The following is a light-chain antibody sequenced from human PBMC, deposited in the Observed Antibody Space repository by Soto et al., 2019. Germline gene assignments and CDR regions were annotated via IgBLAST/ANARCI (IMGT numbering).Light chain of an antibody. CDR3: QQYNNWPLT. J-gene: IGKJ4*01. CDR2: GAS. CDR1: QSVNSN. V-gene: IGKV3-15*01. Sequence: ERVMTQSPATVSVSPGEGATLSCRASQSVNSNLAWYQQKPGQAPRLLIYGASTRATGIPARFSGSGSGTEFTLTISSLQSEDFAVYYCQQYNNWPLTVGGGTKVEIK.